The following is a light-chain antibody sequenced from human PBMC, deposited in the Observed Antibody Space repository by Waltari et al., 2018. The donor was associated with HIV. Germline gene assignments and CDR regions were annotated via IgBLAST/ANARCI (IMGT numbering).Light chain of an antibody. CDR1: SSNFGSNY. V-gene: IGLV1-47*01. J-gene: IGLJ3*02. CDR2: RNN. CDR3: ASWDARLSGWV. Sequence: QSVLTQPPSASGTPGQRVTISCSGSSSNFGSNYVHWYQQLPGTAPKLPIHRNNQRPSGVPDRFSASKSGTSASLAISGLRSDDEADYYCASWDARLSGWVFGGGTKLTVL.